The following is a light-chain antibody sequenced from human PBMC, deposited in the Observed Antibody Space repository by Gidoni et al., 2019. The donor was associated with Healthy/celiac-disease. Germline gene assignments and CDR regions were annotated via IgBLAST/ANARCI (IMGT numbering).Light chain of an antibody. V-gene: IGKV1-39*01. CDR3: QQSYSTPLT. CDR1: QNITSY. Sequence: DIQMTQSPSSLSASVRDRVTITCRASQNITSYLNWYQQKPGKAPKLLIYAASSLQSGVPSRFSGSGSGTDFTLTISTLQPEDFATYYCQQSYSTPLTFGGXTKVEIK. CDR2: AAS. J-gene: IGKJ4*01.